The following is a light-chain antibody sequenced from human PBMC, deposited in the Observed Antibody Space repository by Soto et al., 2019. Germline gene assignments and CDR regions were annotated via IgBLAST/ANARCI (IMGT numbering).Light chain of an antibody. CDR2: EVS. CDR1: SSDVGTYKY. J-gene: IGLJ1*01. CDR3: GSWDSSLSADV. Sequence: QSVLTQPASVSGSPGQSITISCTGTSSDVGTYKYVSWYQQLPGKAPKLMIYEVSNRPSGVSNRFSGSKSGNTASLTISELQAEDEADYYCGSWDSSLSADVFGTGTKVTVL. V-gene: IGLV2-14*01.